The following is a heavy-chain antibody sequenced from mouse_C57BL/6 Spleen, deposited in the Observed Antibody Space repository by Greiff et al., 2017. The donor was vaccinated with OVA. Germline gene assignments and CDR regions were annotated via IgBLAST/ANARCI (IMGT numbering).Heavy chain of an antibody. CDR3: ARRGGQLRLRNYFDY. Sequence: VQLQQPGAELVKPGASVKLSCKASGYTFTSYWMQWVKQRPGQGLEWIGEIDPSDSYTNYNQQFKGKATLTVDTSSSTAYMQLSSLTSEDSAVYYCARRGGQLRLRNYFDYWGQGTTLTVSS. D-gene: IGHD3-2*02. J-gene: IGHJ2*01. CDR1: GYTFTSYW. V-gene: IGHV1-50*01. CDR2: IDPSDSYT.